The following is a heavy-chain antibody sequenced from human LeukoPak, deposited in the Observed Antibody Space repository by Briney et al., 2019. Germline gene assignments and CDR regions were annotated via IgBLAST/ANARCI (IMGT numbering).Heavy chain of an antibody. D-gene: IGHD2-8*01. CDR3: ARDRYYCTNGVCSNPFDY. CDR2: IKQDGSEK. Sequence: GGSLRLSCAAPEFTLSNYEVNWVRQAPGKGLEWVANIKQDGSEKYYVDSVKGRFTISRDNAKNSLYLQMNSLRAEDTAVYYCARDRYYCTNGVCSNPFDYWGQGTLVTVSS. J-gene: IGHJ4*02. V-gene: IGHV3-7*01. CDR1: EFTLSNYE.